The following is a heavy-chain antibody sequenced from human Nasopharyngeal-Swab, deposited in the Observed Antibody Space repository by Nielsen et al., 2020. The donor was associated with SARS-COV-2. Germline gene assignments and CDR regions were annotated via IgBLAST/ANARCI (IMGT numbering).Heavy chain of an antibody. CDR2: IYYSGST. J-gene: IGHJ5*02. CDR3: ARHGHPRHWFDP. V-gene: IGHV4-39*01. Sequence: RQAPGKGLEWIGSIYYSGSTYYNPSLKSRVTISVNTSKNQFSLKLSSVTAADTAVYYCARHGHPRHWFDPWGQGTPVTVSS.